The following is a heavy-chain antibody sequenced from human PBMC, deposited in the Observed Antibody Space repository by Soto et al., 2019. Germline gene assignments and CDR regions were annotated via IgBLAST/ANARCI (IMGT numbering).Heavy chain of an antibody. V-gene: IGHV3-7*01. CDR1: GFTFSSYW. CDR3: ARDAPLGYCSGGSCWVDY. Sequence: PGGSLRLSCAASGFTFSSYWMSWVRQAPGKGLEWVANIKQDGSEKYYVDSVKGRFTISRDNAKNSLYLQMNSLRAEDTAVYYCARDAPLGYCSGGSCWVDYWGQGTLVTVS. J-gene: IGHJ4*02. CDR2: IKQDGSEK. D-gene: IGHD2-15*01.